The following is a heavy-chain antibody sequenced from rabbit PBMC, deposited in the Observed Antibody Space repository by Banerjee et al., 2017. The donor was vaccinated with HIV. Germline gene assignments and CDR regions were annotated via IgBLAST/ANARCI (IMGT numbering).Heavy chain of an antibody. CDR3: ARGCPGTIGGNFGG. J-gene: IGHJ4*01. CDR1: RFSFTIDYV. D-gene: IGHD7-1*01. Sequence: QEQLEESGGVLVQPGGSLTLSCKASRFSFTIDYVMCWVRQAPGKGLVWIGCMNTYTTKDTYATGAKGRFPISKIPSTTVALPKNGVTAAVAATDCCARGCPGTIGGNFGGWGPGTWGTVS. CDR2: MNTYTTKD. V-gene: IGHV1S45*01.